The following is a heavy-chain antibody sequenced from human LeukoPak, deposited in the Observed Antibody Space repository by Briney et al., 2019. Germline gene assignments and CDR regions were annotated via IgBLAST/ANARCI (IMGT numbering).Heavy chain of an antibody. Sequence: PGGSLRLSCAASGFTFSSYGMHWVRQAPGKGLEWVAFIRYDGSNKYYAESVKGRFTISRDNSKNTLYLQMNSLRAEDTAVYYCAKDVYEALDYWGQGTLVTVSS. D-gene: IGHD2/OR15-2a*01. J-gene: IGHJ4*02. CDR3: AKDVYEALDY. V-gene: IGHV3-30*02. CDR1: GFTFSSYG. CDR2: IRYDGSNK.